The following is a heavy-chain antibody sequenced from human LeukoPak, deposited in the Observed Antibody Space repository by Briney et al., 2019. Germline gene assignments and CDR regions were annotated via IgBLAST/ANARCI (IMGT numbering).Heavy chain of an antibody. CDR1: GYTFTSFG. CDR3: TRDHCRGDNCPSFDY. CDR2: IGAYNGDT. D-gene: IGHD2-15*01. J-gene: IGHJ4*02. Sequence: ASVKVSCKPSGYTFTSFGISWVRQAPGQGLEWMGWIGAYNGDTNYAQKFQGRVTMTTDTSTSTAYMDLRSLRSDDTAVYYCTRDHCRGDNCPSFDYWGLGTLVTVSS. V-gene: IGHV1-18*04.